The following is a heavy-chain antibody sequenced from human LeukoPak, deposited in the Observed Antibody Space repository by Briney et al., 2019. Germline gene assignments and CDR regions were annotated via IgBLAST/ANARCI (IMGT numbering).Heavy chain of an antibody. V-gene: IGHV3-7*01. CDR2: IKQDGSEK. CDR3: ATRRGWYRRSFDY. J-gene: IGHJ4*02. CDR1: GFTFSSCW. D-gene: IGHD6-19*01. Sequence: GGSLRLSCAASGFTFSSCWMSWVRQAPGKGLEWVASIKQDGSEKYYVDSVKGRFTISRDNAKNSLYLQMNSLRAEDTAVYYWATRRGWYRRSFDYWGQEPLVTVSS.